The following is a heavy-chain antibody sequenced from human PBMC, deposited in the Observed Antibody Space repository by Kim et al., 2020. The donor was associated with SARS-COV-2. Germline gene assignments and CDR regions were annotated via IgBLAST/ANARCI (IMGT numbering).Heavy chain of an antibody. J-gene: IGHJ3*02. CDR3: AGGPEVGQLLWFGDAFDI. CDR1: GYSISSGYY. V-gene: IGHV4-38-2*02. Sequence: SETLSLTCTVSGYSISSGYYWGWIRQPPGKGLEWIGSIYHSGSTYYNPSLKSRVTISVDTSENQISLKLSSVTAADTAVYYCAGGPEVGQLLWFGDAFDIWGQGTMVTVSS. D-gene: IGHD3-10*01. CDR2: IYHSGST.